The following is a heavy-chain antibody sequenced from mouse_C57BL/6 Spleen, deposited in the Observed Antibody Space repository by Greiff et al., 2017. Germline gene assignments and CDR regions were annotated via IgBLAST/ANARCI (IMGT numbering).Heavy chain of an antibody. CDR3: ARNGYGSKFAY. J-gene: IGHJ3*01. V-gene: IGHV1-52*01. CDR1: GYTFTSYW. Sequence: QVQLKQPGAELVRPGSSVKLSCKASGYTFTSYWMHWVKQRPIQGLEWIGNIDPSDSETHYNQKFKDKATLTVDKSSSTAYMQLSSLTSEDSAVYYCARNGYGSKFAYWGQGTLVTVSA. CDR2: IDPSDSET. D-gene: IGHD1-1*01.